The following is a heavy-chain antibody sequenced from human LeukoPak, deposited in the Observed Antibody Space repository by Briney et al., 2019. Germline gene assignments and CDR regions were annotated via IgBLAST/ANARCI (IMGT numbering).Heavy chain of an antibody. V-gene: IGHV1-69*05. CDR3: ARDWDYGGNSGNY. D-gene: IGHD4-23*01. CDR2: IIPIFGTA. CDR1: GGTFSSYA. Sequence: SVKVSCKASGGTFSSYAISWVRQAPGQGLEWLGGIIPIFGTANYAQKFQGRVTITTDESTSTAYMELSSLRSEDTAVYYCARDWDYGGNSGNYWGQGTLVTVSS. J-gene: IGHJ4*02.